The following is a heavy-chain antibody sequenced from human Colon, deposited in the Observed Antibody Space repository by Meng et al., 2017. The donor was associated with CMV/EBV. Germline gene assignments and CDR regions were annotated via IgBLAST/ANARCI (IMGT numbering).Heavy chain of an antibody. CDR1: GGSISSSTCY. CDR2: IYYSGYT. D-gene: IGHD4-17*01. Sequence: HESGPGLLKPSEPLSPTCTVSGGSISSSTCYWGCIRQTPGKGLEWIGNIYYSGYTYYNPSLKSRLTISVDTSKNQFSLKLTSVTAADTAVYYCATDYGDYYFDRWGQGTLVTVSS. J-gene: IGHJ4*02. V-gene: IGHV4-39*07. CDR3: ATDYGDYYFDR.